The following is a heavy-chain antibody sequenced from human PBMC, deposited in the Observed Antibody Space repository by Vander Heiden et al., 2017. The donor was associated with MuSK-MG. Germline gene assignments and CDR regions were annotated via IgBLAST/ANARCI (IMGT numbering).Heavy chain of an antibody. CDR3: TTDGGSYYNWYFDL. D-gene: IGHD1-26*01. Sequence: EVQLVESGGGLVKPGGFLRLSCAASGLTFSNAWMSWVRQAPGKGLEWVGRIKSKTDGGTTDYAAPVKGRFTISRDDSKNTLYLQMNSLKTEDTAVYYCTTDGGSYYNWYFDLWGRGTLVTVSS. CDR1: GLTFSNAW. CDR2: IKSKTDGGTT. J-gene: IGHJ2*01. V-gene: IGHV3-15*01.